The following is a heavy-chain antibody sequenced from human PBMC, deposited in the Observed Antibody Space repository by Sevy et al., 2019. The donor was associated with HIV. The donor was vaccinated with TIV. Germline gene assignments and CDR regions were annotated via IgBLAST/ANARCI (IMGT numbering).Heavy chain of an antibody. V-gene: IGHV4-30-4*01. J-gene: IGHJ4*02. CDR2: IYYSGTT. CDR1: GGSISSGDYY. CDR3: ARTSRDLVLVEAYFDF. Sequence: SETLSLTCTVSGGSISSGDYYWSWIRQPPEKGLEWIGHIYYSGTTYSNPSLKSRVTISVDTSKNKFSLSLSSVTAADTAVYYCARTSRDLVLVEAYFDFWGQGTPVTVSS. D-gene: IGHD3-3*02.